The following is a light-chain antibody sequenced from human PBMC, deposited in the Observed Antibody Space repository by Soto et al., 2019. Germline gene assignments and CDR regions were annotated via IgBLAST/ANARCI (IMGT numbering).Light chain of an antibody. J-gene: IGKJ1*01. CDR3: QQYGSSPLT. CDR1: QSVSSSY. Sequence: EIVLTQSPGTLSLYPGERATLSCRASQSVSSSYLAWYQQKPGQAPRLLIYGASSRATGIPDKFSGSGSGTDFTLTISRLEPEEFAVYYCQQYGSSPLTFGQGTKVDIK. CDR2: GAS. V-gene: IGKV3-20*01.